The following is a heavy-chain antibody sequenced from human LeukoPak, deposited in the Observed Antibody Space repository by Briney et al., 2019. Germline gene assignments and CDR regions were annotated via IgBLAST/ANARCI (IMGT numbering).Heavy chain of an antibody. CDR2: IYSGGST. J-gene: IGHJ6*02. CDR1: GFTVSSNY. CDR3: ARGTKYYYYGMDV. Sequence: GGSLRLSCAASGFTVSSNYMSWVRQAPGKGLEWVSVIYSGGSTYYADSVKGRFTISRDNSKNTLYLQMNSLRAEDTAVYYCARGTKYYYYGMDVWGRGTTVTVSS. V-gene: IGHV3-53*01.